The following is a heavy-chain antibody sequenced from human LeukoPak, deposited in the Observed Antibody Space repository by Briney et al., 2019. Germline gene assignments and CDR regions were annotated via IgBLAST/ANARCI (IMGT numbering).Heavy chain of an antibody. D-gene: IGHD2-15*01. CDR3: AREDIVVVVAATGKYYYYYYGMDV. CDR2: IYTSGST. V-gene: IGHV4-4*09. J-gene: IGHJ6*02. CDR1: GGSISSYY. Sequence: PSETLSLTCTASGGSISSYYWSWIRQPPGKGLEWIGYIYTSGSTNYNPSLKSRVTISVDTSKNQFSLKLSSVTAADTAVYYCAREDIVVVVAATGKYYYYYYGMDVWGQGTTVTVSS.